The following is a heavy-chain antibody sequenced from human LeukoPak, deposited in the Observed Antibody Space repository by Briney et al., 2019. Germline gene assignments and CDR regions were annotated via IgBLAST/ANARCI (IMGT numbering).Heavy chain of an antibody. J-gene: IGHJ4*02. CDR2: ISGSGGST. CDR1: GFTLSSYA. Sequence: PGGSLRLSFAASGFTLSSYAMSWVGQAPGKRLEWVSAISGSGGSTYYADSVKGRFTISRDNSKNTLYLQMNSLRAEDTAVYYCAKTWGYYYDSSGYYSDYWGQGTLVTVSS. D-gene: IGHD3-22*01. CDR3: AKTWGYYYDSSGYYSDY. V-gene: IGHV3-23*01.